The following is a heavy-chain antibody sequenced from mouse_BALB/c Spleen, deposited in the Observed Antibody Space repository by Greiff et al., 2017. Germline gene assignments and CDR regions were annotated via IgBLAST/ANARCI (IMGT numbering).Heavy chain of an antibody. CDR3: ARHPSYDERSWFAY. CDR2: ISNGGGST. CDR1: GFTFSSYT. J-gene: IGHJ3*01. Sequence: EVMLVESGGGLVQPGGSLKLSCAASGFTFSSYTMSWVRQTPEKRLEWVAYISNGGGSTYYPDTVKGRFTISRDNAKNTLYLQMSSLKSEDTAMYYYARHPSYDERSWFAYWGQGTLVTVSA. D-gene: IGHD2-12*01. V-gene: IGHV5-12-2*01.